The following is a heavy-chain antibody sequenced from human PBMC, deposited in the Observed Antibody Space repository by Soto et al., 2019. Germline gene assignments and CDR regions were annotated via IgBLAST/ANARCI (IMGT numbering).Heavy chain of an antibody. CDR3: ALEPHDYSNYLGVFDP. V-gene: IGHV4-61*01. D-gene: IGHD4-4*01. J-gene: IGHJ5*02. CDR2: IYYSGST. Sequence: PSETLSLTCTVSGGSVSSGSYYWSWIRQPPGKGLEWIGYIYYSGSTNYNPSLKSRVTISVDTSKNQFSLKLSSVTAADTAVYYCALEPHDYSNYLGVFDPWGQGTLVTVSS. CDR1: GGSVSSGSYY.